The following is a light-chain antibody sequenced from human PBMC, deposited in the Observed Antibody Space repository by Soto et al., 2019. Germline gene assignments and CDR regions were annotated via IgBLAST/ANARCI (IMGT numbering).Light chain of an antibody. Sequence: QSVLTQPASVSGSPGQSITISCTGTSSDVGGYNYVSWYQQHPGKAPKLMIYDVSSRPSGVSNRFSGSKSGNTASLTISGLQAEDEADYYCSSYIGSSSYVFGTGNKVTVL. CDR3: SSYIGSSSYV. CDR1: SSDVGGYNY. J-gene: IGLJ1*01. V-gene: IGLV2-14*01. CDR2: DVS.